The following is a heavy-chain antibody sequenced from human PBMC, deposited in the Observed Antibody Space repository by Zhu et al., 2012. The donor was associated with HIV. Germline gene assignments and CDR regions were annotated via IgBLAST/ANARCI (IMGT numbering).Heavy chain of an antibody. CDR3: ARWITMIVVEDAFDI. V-gene: IGHV3-48*03. CDR1: GFTFSSYE. J-gene: IGHJ3*02. D-gene: IGHD3-22*01. Sequence: EVQLVESGGGLVQPGGSLRLSCAASGFTFSSYEMNWVRQAPGKGLGWVSYISSSGSTIYYADSVKGRFTISRDNAKNSLYLQMNSLRAEDTAVYYCARWITMIVVEDAFDIWGQGTMVTVSS. CDR2: ISSSGSTI.